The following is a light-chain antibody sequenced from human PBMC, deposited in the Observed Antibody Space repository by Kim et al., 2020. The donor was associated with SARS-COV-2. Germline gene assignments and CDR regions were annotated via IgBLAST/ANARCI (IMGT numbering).Light chain of an antibody. CDR1: QSVTSD. J-gene: IGKJ4*01. V-gene: IGKV3-11*01. CDR3: QQRWRWPLT. Sequence: EIVLTQSPVTLSLSPGESAALSCRASQSVTSDLAWYQHKPGQAPRLLIYDTYNRASGIPCRFSGSGSGTDFTLIISSLEPEDVAIYYCQQRWRWPLTFGGGTKVDIK. CDR2: DTY.